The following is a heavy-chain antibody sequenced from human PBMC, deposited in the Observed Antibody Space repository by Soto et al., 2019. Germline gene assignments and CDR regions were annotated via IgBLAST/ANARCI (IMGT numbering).Heavy chain of an antibody. Sequence: SETLSLTCAVSSGSISSSNWWSWVRQPPGKGLEWIGEIYHSGSTNYNPSLKSRVTISVDKSKNQFSLKLSSVTAADTAVYYCARASGRFDVVDYYYMDVWGKGTTVTVSS. CDR2: IYHSGST. D-gene: IGHD2-21*01. CDR1: SGSISSSNW. V-gene: IGHV4-4*02. CDR3: ARASGRFDVVDYYYMDV. J-gene: IGHJ6*03.